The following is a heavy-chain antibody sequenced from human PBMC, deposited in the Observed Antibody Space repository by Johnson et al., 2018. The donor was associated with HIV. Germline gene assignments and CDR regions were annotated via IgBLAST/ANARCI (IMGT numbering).Heavy chain of an antibody. Sequence: VQLVESGGGVVQPGRSLRLSCAASGFTFSSYYMSWVRQAPGKGLEWVSVLFSGGTIYFADSVKGRFTISRDNSKNTLYLQMNSLRAEDTTVYYCAKSPAKDHGGNSGAFDIWGQGTMVTVSS. J-gene: IGHJ3*02. CDR2: LFSGGTI. V-gene: IGHV3-66*01. CDR1: GFTFSSYY. D-gene: IGHD4-23*01. CDR3: AKSPAKDHGGNSGAFDI.